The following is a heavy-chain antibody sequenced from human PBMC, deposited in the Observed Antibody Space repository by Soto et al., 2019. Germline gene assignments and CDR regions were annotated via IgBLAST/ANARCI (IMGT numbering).Heavy chain of an antibody. D-gene: IGHD6-13*01. Sequence: QVQLVQSGAEVKKPGASVKVSCKTSGYTFTSYAISWVRQAPGQGLEWMGWISAYNGNTHYAQKLQGRVTMTTDTSTSTAYMERRSLRSGDTAVYSCARDLAAAGPVDYWGQGTLVTVSS. CDR3: ARDLAAAGPVDY. V-gene: IGHV1-18*01. J-gene: IGHJ4*02. CDR2: ISAYNGNT. CDR1: GYTFTSYA.